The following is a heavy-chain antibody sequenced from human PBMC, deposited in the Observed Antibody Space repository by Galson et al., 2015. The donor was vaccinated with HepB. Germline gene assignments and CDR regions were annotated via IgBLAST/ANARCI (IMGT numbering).Heavy chain of an antibody. CDR3: ARSVYSSGWYYYYGMDV. CDR2: IIPIFGTA. D-gene: IGHD6-19*01. CDR1: GGTFSSYA. Sequence: SVKVSCKASGGTFSSYAISWVRQAPGQGLEWMGGIIPIFGTANYAQKFQGRVTITADKPTSTAYMELSSLRSEDTAVYYCARSVYSSGWYYYYGMDVWGQGTTVTVSS. J-gene: IGHJ6*02. V-gene: IGHV1-69*06.